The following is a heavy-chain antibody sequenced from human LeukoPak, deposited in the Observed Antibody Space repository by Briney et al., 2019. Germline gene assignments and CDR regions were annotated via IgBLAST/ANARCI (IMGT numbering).Heavy chain of an antibody. CDR2: INHRGST. CDR1: GGSFSGYY. CDR3: VREGLYDSGGYYYGGYFDY. J-gene: IGHJ4*02. D-gene: IGHD3-22*01. V-gene: IGHV4-34*01. Sequence: PSETLSLTCAVYGGSFSGYYWSWIRQPPGKGLEWIGEINHRGSTIYNPSLKSRVTISVDTYENQFSLKLSSVTAADTAVYYCVREGLYDSGGYYYGGYFDYWGQATLVTVSS.